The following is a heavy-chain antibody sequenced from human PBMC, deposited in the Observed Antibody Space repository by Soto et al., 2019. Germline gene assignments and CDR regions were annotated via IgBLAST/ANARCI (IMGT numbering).Heavy chain of an antibody. V-gene: IGHV3-72*01. CDR2: SRNKANSYST. Sequence: EVQLVESGGGLVQPGGSLRLSCAASGFTFSDHYMDWVRQAPGKGLEWVGRSRNKANSYSTEYAASVKGRFSISRDDSKKSVYLQMNGLKTEDTAIYYCARMTTVTPDFDYWGQGTLVTVSS. J-gene: IGHJ4*02. D-gene: IGHD4-17*01. CDR1: GFTFSDHY. CDR3: ARMTTVTPDFDY.